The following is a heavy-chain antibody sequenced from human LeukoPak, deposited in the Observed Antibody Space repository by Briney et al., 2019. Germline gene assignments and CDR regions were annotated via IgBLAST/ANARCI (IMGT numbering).Heavy chain of an antibody. CDR2: ISAYNGNT. CDR1: GYTFTSYG. Sequence: ASVKVSCKASGYTFTSYGISWVRQAPGQGLEWMGWISAYNGNTNYAQKLQGRVTMTTDTSTSTAYVELRSLRSDDTAVYYCARDGGWFGLAGYWGQGTLVTVSS. J-gene: IGHJ4*02. D-gene: IGHD3-10*01. V-gene: IGHV1-18*04. CDR3: ARDGGWFGLAGY.